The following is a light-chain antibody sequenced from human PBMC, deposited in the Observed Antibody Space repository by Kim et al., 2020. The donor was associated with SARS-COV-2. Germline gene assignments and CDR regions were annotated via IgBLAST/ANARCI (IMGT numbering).Light chain of an antibody. Sequence: LSASVGDRVTITGRASQSVSNGLAWYQQKPGKAPKLLIYKAFNLENGVPSRFSGSGSGTEFTRTISSLQPDDFATYDCQQFNSYSFGQGTKVDIK. V-gene: IGKV1-5*03. CDR2: KAF. CDR1: QSVSNG. J-gene: IGKJ1*01. CDR3: QQFNSYS.